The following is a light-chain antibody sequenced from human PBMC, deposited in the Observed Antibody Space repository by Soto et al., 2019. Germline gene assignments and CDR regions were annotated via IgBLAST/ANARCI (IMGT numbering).Light chain of an antibody. CDR3: QQRYSTPWT. V-gene: IGKV1-39*01. CDR1: QSISSY. Sequence: DIQMTQSPSSXSASVGDRVTITCRASQSISSYLHWYQQKPGKAPKLLIYAASNLQTGVPSRFSASGSGTDFTLTLNSLQPEDFATYYCQQRYSTPWTFGQGTKVDIK. CDR2: AAS. J-gene: IGKJ1*01.